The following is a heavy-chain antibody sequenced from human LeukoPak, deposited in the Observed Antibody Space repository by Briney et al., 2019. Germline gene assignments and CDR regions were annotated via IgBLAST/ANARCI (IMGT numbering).Heavy chain of an antibody. J-gene: IGHJ4*02. Sequence: GGSLRLSCALSGFTFSSYGMLWVRKAPGEGLEWVAVIRYDWRNKYYADSVKVRFTISRDNSNNTLSLQNNSLRSEDTAVFYGARDMYSYYDSNEPEIEYWGQRTRVTVSS. CDR2: IRYDWRNK. CDR3: ARDMYSYYDSNEPEIEY. CDR1: GFTFSSYG. V-gene: IGHV3-33*01. D-gene: IGHD3-22*01.